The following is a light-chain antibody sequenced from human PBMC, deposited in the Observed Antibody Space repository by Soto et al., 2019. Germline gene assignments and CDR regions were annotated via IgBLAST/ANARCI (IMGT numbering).Light chain of an antibody. J-gene: IGKJ3*01. Sequence: EIVMTQSPATLSVSPGERASLSCRASQSVGSKLAWYQHKPGQAPRLLIYDASTRATGFPARFSGSGSGTEFTLTISSLQPEDFAVYYCQQYNKWPPFTFGPGTKVDIK. CDR1: QSVGSK. V-gene: IGKV3-15*01. CDR2: DAS. CDR3: QQYNKWPPFT.